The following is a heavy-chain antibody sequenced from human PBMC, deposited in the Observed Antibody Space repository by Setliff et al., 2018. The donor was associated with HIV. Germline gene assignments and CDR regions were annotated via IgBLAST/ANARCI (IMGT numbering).Heavy chain of an antibody. CDR3: AREREAWSAYDS. CDR2: IYTSGNSRYT. CDR1: GASVTNVLYY. Sequence: SETLSLTCTVSGASVTNVLYYWSWLRQPAGKGLEWIGHIYTSGNSRYTNYNSSLESRVAISLDTSSNQFSLKLSSVTAADTAVYHCAREREAWSAYDSWGQGTLVTVS. D-gene: IGHD3-3*01. V-gene: IGHV4-61*09. J-gene: IGHJ5*02.